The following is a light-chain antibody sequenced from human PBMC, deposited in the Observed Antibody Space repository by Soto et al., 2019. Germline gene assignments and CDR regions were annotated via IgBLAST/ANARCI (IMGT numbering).Light chain of an antibody. V-gene: IGKV3-11*01. CDR3: QQRSNFALT. J-gene: IGKJ4*01. CDR2: DAS. CDR1: QSVSSY. Sequence: EIVLTQSPATLSLSPGERATLSCRASQSVSSYLAWYQQKPGQAPSLLIYDASNRATGIPARFSGSGSGTDFTLTISSLEPEDFAVYYCQQRSNFALTFGGGTKVDIK.